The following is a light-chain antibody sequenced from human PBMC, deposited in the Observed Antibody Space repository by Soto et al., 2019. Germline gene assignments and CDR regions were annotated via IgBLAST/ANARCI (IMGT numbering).Light chain of an antibody. V-gene: IGKV1-39*01. CDR2: AAS. J-gene: IGKJ3*01. CDR3: QQSYSTPLFT. Sequence: DLQMTQSPSSLSASVGDRVTITCRASQSISSYLNWYQHKPGKAPKLLIYAASSLQSGVPSRFSGSGSRTDFTLTISRLQPEDFATYDCQQSYSTPLFTFGPGTKVYVK. CDR1: QSISSY.